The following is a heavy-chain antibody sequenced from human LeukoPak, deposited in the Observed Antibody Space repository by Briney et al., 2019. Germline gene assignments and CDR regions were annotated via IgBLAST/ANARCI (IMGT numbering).Heavy chain of an antibody. CDR1: GFTFDDYC. V-gene: IGHV3-20*03. J-gene: IGHJ4*02. CDR2: VNWNGGNT. Sequence: GGSLSLSFAASGFTFDDYCMSWVRQAPGKGLEWVSGVNWNGGNTDYADSVKGRFTISRDNAKNSLYLQMNSLRAEDTALYYCARDDFLTGYYPCDYWGKRNLVTVSS. CDR3: ARDDFLTGYYPCDY. D-gene: IGHD3-9*01.